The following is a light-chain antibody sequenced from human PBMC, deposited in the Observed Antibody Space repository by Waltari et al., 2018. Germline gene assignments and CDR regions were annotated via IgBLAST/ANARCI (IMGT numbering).Light chain of an antibody. J-gene: IGLJ2*01. CDR1: SGDVGGYKY. V-gene: IGLV2-14*03. CDR2: DVS. CDR3: SSYTSSSTLA. Sequence: QSALTQPASVSGSPGQSITISCTGTSGDVGGYKYVSWYKQHPGKAPKLMIYDVSNRPSGVSDRLCGSKSGNTASLTISGLQAEDEADYYCSSYTSSSTLAFGGGTKLTVL.